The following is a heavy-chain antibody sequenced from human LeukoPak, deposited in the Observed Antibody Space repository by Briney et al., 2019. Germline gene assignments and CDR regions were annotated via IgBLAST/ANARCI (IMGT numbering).Heavy chain of an antibody. Sequence: ASVKVSCKASGYTFTGYYMHWVRQAPGQGLEWMGWINPNSGGTNYAQKFQGRVTMTRDTSISTAYMELSRLRSDDTAVYYCARSIVVVNVGLGNYYYYGMDVWGQGTTVTVSS. D-gene: IGHD2-21*01. CDR1: GYTFTGYY. J-gene: IGHJ6*02. V-gene: IGHV1-2*02. CDR3: ARSIVVVNVGLGNYYYYGMDV. CDR2: INPNSGGT.